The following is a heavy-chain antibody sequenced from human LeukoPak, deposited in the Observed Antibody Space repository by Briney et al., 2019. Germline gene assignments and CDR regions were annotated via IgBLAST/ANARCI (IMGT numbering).Heavy chain of an antibody. Sequence: ASVKVSCKASGYTFTHYYMHWVRKAPGQGLEWMGCMNPNCGGTNYAQKFQGRVTMTTDTSISTAYMEVSRMRSDDTAVYYCARVRIGQQLDKYYYYAMDVWGQGTTVTVSS. D-gene: IGHD6-13*01. CDR1: GYTFTHYY. J-gene: IGHJ6*02. CDR3: ARVRIGQQLDKYYYYAMDV. CDR2: MNPNCGGT. V-gene: IGHV1-2*02.